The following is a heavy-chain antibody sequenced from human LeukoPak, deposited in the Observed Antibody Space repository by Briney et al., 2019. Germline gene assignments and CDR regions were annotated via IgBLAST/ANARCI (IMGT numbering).Heavy chain of an antibody. CDR2: ISGSGGST. J-gene: IGHJ4*02. Sequence: PGGSLRLSCAVSGFSVSGNYMSWVRQAPGKGLEWVSAISGSGGSTYYADSVKGRFTISRDNSKNTLYLQMNSLRAEDTAVYYCANGAGLLYEYYFDYWGQGTLVTVSS. D-gene: IGHD2/OR15-2a*01. V-gene: IGHV3-23*01. CDR3: ANGAGLLYEYYFDY. CDR1: GFSVSGNY.